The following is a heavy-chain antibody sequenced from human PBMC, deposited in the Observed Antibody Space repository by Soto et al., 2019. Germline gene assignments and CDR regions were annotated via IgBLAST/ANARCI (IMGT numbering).Heavy chain of an antibody. D-gene: IGHD2-15*01. Sequence: QLQLQESGPGLVKPSETLSLTCTVSGGSISSSSYYWGWIRQPPGKGLEWIGSIYYSGSTYYNPSLKSRVTISVDTSKNQFSLKLSSVTAADTAVYYCARREVVVAAPEAFDIWGQGTKVTVSS. V-gene: IGHV4-39*01. CDR3: ARREVVVAAPEAFDI. CDR2: IYYSGST. J-gene: IGHJ3*02. CDR1: GGSISSSSYY.